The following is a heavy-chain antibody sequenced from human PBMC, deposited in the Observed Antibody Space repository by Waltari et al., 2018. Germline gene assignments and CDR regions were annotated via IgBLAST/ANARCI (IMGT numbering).Heavy chain of an antibody. CDR2: ISPILGIA. CDR1: GGTFSSYT. Sequence: QVQLVQSGAEVKKPGSSVKVSCKASGGTFSSYTISWVRQAPGQGLEWMGRISPILGIANYAQKVQGRVTITADKSTSTAYMELSSLRSEDTAVYYCARDGIVVVVAATSADAFDIWGQGTMVTVSS. CDR3: ARDGIVVVVAATSADAFDI. D-gene: IGHD2-15*01. V-gene: IGHV1-69*08. J-gene: IGHJ3*02.